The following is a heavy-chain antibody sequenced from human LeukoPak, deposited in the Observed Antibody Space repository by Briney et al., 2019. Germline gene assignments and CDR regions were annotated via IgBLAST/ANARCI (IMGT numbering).Heavy chain of an antibody. CDR2: MNPNSGNT. CDR3: ARAELRYFDWPPGDY. V-gene: IGHV1-8*02. CDR1: GYSFTSYY. Sequence: ASVKVSCRTSGYSFTSYYLHWVRQAPGQGLEWMGWMNPNSGNTGYTQKFKGRVTMTRNTSISTAYMQLSSLRSEDTAAYYCARAELRYFDWPPGDYWGQGTLVTVSS. J-gene: IGHJ4*02. D-gene: IGHD3-9*01.